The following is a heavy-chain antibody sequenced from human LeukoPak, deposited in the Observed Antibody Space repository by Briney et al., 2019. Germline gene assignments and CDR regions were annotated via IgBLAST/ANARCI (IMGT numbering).Heavy chain of an antibody. D-gene: IGHD1-26*01. J-gene: IGHJ4*02. CDR1: GFTFSTYG. CDR2: ISSSSSSI. Sequence: PGGSLRLSCAASGFTFSTYGMNWVRQAPGKGLEWISYISSSSSSIYYADSVKGRFTISRDNAKNMLYLQMNSLGAEDTAVYFCAREVPRGGSYYEDYWGQGTLVTVSS. V-gene: IGHV3-48*04. CDR3: AREVPRGGSYYEDY.